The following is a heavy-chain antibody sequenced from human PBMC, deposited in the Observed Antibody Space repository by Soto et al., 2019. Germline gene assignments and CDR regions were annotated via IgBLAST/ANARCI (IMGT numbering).Heavy chain of an antibody. CDR1: GFTFSDAW. D-gene: IGHD2-15*01. V-gene: IGHV3-15*01. CDR3: TTDLWRIAVVVGSTGYFNP. J-gene: IGHJ5*02. Sequence: GGSLRLSCAASGFTFSDAWMSWVRQAPGKGLDWVGLIKSKSDGGTTEYAAPVRGRFTISRDDSKNTLYLQMNSLKTEDTAVYYCTTDLWRIAVVVGSTGYFNPWGQGTPVTGSS. CDR2: IKSKSDGGTT.